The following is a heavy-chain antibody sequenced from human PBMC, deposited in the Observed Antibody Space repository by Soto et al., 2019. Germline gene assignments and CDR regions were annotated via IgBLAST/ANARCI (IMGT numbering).Heavy chain of an antibody. CDR2: IDPNGSPT. CDR1: GFTFSSYW. J-gene: IGHJ4*01. Sequence: GGSLRLSCAASGFTFSSYWMHWVRRAPGEGLVWVSHIDPNGSPTHYADSVKGRVTISIDNAKNTLYLQMNNLRAEDTGVYYCPNLSAPIDYWGHGTLVTVSS. CDR3: PNLSAPIDY. V-gene: IGHV3-74*01. D-gene: IGHD3-3*01.